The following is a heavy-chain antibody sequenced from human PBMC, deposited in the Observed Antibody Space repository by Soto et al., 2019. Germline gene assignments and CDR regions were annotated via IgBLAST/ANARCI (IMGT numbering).Heavy chain of an antibody. CDR1: GYSITSYW. CDR2: IYPGDSDT. Sequence: GESLKISCKGSGYSITSYWIGWVRQMPGKGLEWMGIIYPGDSDTRYSPSFQGQVTISADKSISTAYLQWSSLKASDTAMYDCESQEMATKNVDAFDIWGQGTMVTVSS. D-gene: IGHD5-12*01. CDR3: ESQEMATKNVDAFDI. V-gene: IGHV5-51*01. J-gene: IGHJ3*02.